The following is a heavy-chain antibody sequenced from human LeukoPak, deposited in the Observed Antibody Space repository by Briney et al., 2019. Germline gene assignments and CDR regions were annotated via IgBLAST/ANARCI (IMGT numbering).Heavy chain of an antibody. D-gene: IGHD6-25*01. J-gene: IGHJ5*02. Sequence: GGSLRLSCAASGFTFDDYAMHWVRQAPGKGLEWVSGISWNSGSIGYADSVKGRFTISRDNSKNTLYLQMNSLRAEDTAVYYCAKDTTPPKAGFDPWGQGTLVTVSS. V-gene: IGHV3-9*01. CDR2: ISWNSGSI. CDR1: GFTFDDYA. CDR3: AKDTTPPKAGFDP.